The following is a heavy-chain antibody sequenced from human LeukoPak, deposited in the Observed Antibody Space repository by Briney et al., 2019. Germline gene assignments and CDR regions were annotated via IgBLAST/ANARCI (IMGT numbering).Heavy chain of an antibody. CDR3: ARDRTRWFGELGALWAFDI. D-gene: IGHD3-10*01. CDR2: VFHNGNEH. Sequence: PSETLSLTCTVSGYSISSGYYWGWIRQPPGKGLEWIGYVFHNGNEHYYNPSLKSRVTMSVDTSKNQFSLKLSSVTAADTAVYYCARDRTRWFGELGALWAFDIWGQGTMVTVSS. CDR1: GYSISSGYY. V-gene: IGHV4-38-2*02. J-gene: IGHJ3*02.